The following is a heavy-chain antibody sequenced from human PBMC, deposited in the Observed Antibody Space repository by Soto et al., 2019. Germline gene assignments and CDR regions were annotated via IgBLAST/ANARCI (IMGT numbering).Heavy chain of an antibody. CDR1: GFTFISYA. V-gene: IGHV3-23*01. D-gene: IGHD5-18*01. J-gene: IGHJ4*02. CDR2: ISGSGGST. Sequence: GGSLRLSCAASGFTFISYAMSWVRQAPGKGLEWVSAISGSGGSTYYADSVKGRFTISRDNSKNTLYLQMNSLRAEDTAVYYCARESRGYSYGYFDYWGQGTLVSVSS. CDR3: ARESRGYSYGYFDY.